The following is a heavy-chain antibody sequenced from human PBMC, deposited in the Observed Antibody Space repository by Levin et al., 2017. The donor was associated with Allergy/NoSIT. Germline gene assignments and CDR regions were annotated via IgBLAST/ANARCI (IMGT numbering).Heavy chain of an antibody. CDR2: ISWNSGSI. J-gene: IGHJ3*02. CDR1: GFTFDDYA. V-gene: IGHV3-9*01. CDR3: ARDNIGLPDAFDI. Sequence: PGGSLRLSCAASGFTFDDYAMHWVRQAPGKGLEWVSGISWNSGSIGYADSVKGRFTISRDNAKNSLYWQMNSRRTEDTALYYCARDNIGLPDAFDIWGQGTMVIVSS. D-gene: IGHD3-10*01.